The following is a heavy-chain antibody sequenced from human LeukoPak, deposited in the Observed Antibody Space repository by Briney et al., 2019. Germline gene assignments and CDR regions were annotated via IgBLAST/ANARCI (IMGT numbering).Heavy chain of an antibody. V-gene: IGHV3-30*18. CDR3: AKMVGSVVRPLDY. CDR2: LSYDGSNE. D-gene: IGHD4-23*01. CDR1: GFPFSSYG. Sequence: GRSLRLSCAASGFPFSSYGMHWVRQAPGKGLEWVAVLSYDGSNEYYADSVKGRFTISRDNSKNTLYLQMNSLRVEDTAVYYCAKMVGSVVRPLDYWGQGTLVTVSS. J-gene: IGHJ4*02.